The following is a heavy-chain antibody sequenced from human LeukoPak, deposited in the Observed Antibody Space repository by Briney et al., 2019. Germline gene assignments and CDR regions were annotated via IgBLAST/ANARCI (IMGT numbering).Heavy chain of an antibody. CDR3: ARDSQGYSFDY. CDR1: GFTVSSNY. J-gene: IGHJ4*02. V-gene: IGHV3-66*01. D-gene: IGHD6-13*01. Sequence: GGSLRLSCAASGFTVSSNYMSCVRQAPGRGLEWVSVIYSGGSTYYVDSVKGRFTISRDNSKNTLYLQMNSLRAEDTAVYYCARDSQGYSFDYWGQGTLVTVSS. CDR2: IYSGGST.